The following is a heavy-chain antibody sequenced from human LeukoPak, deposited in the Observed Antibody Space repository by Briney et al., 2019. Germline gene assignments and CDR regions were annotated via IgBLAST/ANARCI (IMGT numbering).Heavy chain of an antibody. CDR3: ATTSSGWYGVH. CDR1: GFTFTNYG. D-gene: IGHD6-19*01. J-gene: IGHJ4*02. CDR2: ISAYNGNT. V-gene: IGHV1-18*01. Sequence: GASVKVSCKASGFTFTNYGFSWVRQAPGQGLEWMGWISAYNGNTNYAQKLQGRVAMTTDASTSTAYIELRSLRSDDTAMYYCATTSSGWYGVHWGQGTLVTVSS.